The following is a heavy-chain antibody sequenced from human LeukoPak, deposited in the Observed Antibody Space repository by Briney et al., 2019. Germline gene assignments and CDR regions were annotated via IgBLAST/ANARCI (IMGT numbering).Heavy chain of an antibody. CDR3: ARVPDYGDYTDYFDY. CDR1: GYTFTSYG. Sequence: ASVKVSCKASGYTFTSYGISWVRRAPGQGLEWMGWISAYNGNTNYAQKLQGRVTMTTDTSTSTAYMELRSLRSDDTAVYYCARVPDYGDYTDYFDYWGQGTLVTVSS. V-gene: IGHV1-18*04. CDR2: ISAYNGNT. D-gene: IGHD4-17*01. J-gene: IGHJ4*02.